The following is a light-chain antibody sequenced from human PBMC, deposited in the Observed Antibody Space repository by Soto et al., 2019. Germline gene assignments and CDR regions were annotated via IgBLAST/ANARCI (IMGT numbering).Light chain of an antibody. CDR2: GAS. J-gene: IGKJ1*01. Sequence: EIVLTQSPGTLSLSPGERATLSCRASQSVSSSYLAWYQQKPGQAPSLLIYGASRRATGIPDRFSGSGSGTEFTLTISSLQSEDFAVYYCQQYGSSGTFGQGTKVDIK. CDR1: QSVSSSY. CDR3: QQYGSSGT. V-gene: IGKV3-20*01.